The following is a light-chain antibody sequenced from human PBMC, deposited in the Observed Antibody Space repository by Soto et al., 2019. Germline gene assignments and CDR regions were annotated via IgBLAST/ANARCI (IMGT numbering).Light chain of an antibody. Sequence: EIVMTQSPATLSVSPGERATLSCRASQSVRNNLAWYQQRPGQAPRLLIHGASTRATGIPVRISGSGSGTEFTLTISSLQSEDFAVYYCQQYNDLPYTFGQGTKLEIK. J-gene: IGKJ2*01. CDR3: QQYNDLPYT. CDR1: QSVRNN. CDR2: GAS. V-gene: IGKV3-15*01.